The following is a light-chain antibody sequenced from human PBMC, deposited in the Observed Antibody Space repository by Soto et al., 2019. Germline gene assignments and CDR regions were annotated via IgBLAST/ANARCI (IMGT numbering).Light chain of an antibody. CDR3: QRYNDN. CDR2: QAS. J-gene: IGKJ2*01. V-gene: IGKV1-5*03. CDR1: ENINDW. Sequence: GARVTIPCRANENINDWLAWYQQKPWKAPKLLIYQASTLESGVPSGFSGSGSGTVFTLTISSLQRDDFATYYCQRYNDNFGHWTKLEIE.